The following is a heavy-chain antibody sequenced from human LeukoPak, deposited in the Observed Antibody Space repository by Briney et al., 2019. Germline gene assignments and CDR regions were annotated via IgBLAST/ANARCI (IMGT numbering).Heavy chain of an antibody. D-gene: IGHD3-16*01. CDR3: AKDSLADIDY. Sequence: GGSLRLSCAASGFSFSTYAMSWVRQAPGMGLEWVSAISGSGERAYYADSVRGRFTISRDNSKNTLYLQMNSLRAEDTAVYYCAKDSLADIDYWGQGTLVTVSS. J-gene: IGHJ4*02. V-gene: IGHV3-23*01. CDR1: GFSFSTYA. CDR2: ISGSGERA.